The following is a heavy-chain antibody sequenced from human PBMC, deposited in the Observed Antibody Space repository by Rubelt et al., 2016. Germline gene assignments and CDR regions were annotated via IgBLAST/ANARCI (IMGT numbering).Heavy chain of an antibody. CDR1: GCSISSSSYY. Sequence: QLQLQESGPGLVKPSETLSLTCPVSGCSISSSSYYWGWIRQPPGKGLAWIASIDFRGSSYYNPSLKRRIAISVDQSQNQISLNPSSVTAADTAVYYCARLEWNYSPFDNWGQGNLVTVSP. V-gene: IGHV4-39*07. CDR2: IDFRGSS. J-gene: IGHJ4*02. CDR3: ARLEWNYSPFDN. D-gene: IGHD1-7*01.